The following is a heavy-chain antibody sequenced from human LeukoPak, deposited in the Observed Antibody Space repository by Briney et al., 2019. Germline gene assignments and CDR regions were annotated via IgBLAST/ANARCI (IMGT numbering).Heavy chain of an antibody. CDR1: GFTFNKFA. Sequence: GGSLRLSCAASGFTFNKFAMSWVRQAPGKGLEWVSGIIENGGETYYADSVRGRFTISRDNSKNTLYLQMNSLGAEDTAVYYCAKDYEYNSNTWYFHRGRGTLVSVSS. V-gene: IGHV3-23*01. J-gene: IGHJ4*02. CDR3: AKDYEYNSNTWYFH. D-gene: IGHD6-13*01. CDR2: IIENGGET.